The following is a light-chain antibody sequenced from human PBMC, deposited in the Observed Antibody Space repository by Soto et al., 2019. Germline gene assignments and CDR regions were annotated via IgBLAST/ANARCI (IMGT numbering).Light chain of an antibody. CDR1: NIPITS. CDR3: QVWDSSSDHRVV. CDR2: DCG. V-gene: IGLV3-21*02. Sequence: SYELTQSPSVSVAPGQTARLTCGGNNIPITSVHWYQQKPGQAPVLVVYDCGDRPSGIPERFSGSNSGNTATLTITRVEAGDYSDYHCQVWDSSSDHRVVFGGGTKLTVL. J-gene: IGLJ2*01.